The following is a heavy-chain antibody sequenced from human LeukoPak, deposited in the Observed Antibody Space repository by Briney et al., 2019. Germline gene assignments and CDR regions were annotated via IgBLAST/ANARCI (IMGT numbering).Heavy chain of an antibody. CDR2: ISSGGNTI. Sequence: PGGSLRLSCAASGFTFSSYSMNWVRQAPGKGLEWVSYISSGGNTIYYADSVKGRFTISRDNPKNSLYLQMNSLKTEDTALYYCAKDISAGEINIYSSGWLFEYWGQGTLVTVSS. CDR1: GFTFSSYS. V-gene: IGHV3-48*01. D-gene: IGHD6-19*01. CDR3: AKDISAGEINIYSSGWLFEY. J-gene: IGHJ4*02.